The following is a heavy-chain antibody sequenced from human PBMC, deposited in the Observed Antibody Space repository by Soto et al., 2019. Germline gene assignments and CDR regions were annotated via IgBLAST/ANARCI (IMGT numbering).Heavy chain of an antibody. CDR3: ARGRQDFDP. CDR1: GGSMNNYY. CDR2: IYTSGST. V-gene: IGHV4-4*07. J-gene: IGHJ5*02. Sequence: LSLTCTASGGSMNNYYWSWIRQPAGKGLEWIGHIYTSGSTSYNPSLRSRVTMSVDTSKNQFSLTLKSVTAADTAIYYCARGRQDFDPWGHGTLVTVSS.